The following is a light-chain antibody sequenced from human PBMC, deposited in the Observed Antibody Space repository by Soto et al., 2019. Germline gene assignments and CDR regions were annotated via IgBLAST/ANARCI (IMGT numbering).Light chain of an antibody. CDR3: SSFTASSTWV. J-gene: IGLJ2*01. CDR1: RNDVGSYDR. V-gene: IGLV2-18*02. CDR2: EVT. Sequence: QSALTQPPSVSGSPGQSVTISCTGTRNDVGSYDRVSWYQQAPGTAPKLIIYEVTNRPSGVPDRFSGSKSANTASLTISGLQAEDEADYYCSSFTASSTWVLGGGTQLTVL.